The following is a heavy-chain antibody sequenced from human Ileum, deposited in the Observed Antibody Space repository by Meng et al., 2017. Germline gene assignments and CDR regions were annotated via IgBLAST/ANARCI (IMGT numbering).Heavy chain of an antibody. V-gene: IGHV4-34*01. CDR3: ARGDDWAKSGNF. CDR2: IQPSRST. CDR1: GGFFSNYY. Sequence: QVLFPQVGAGLFEPSETLSLACSVYGGFFSNYYMTWIRQSPGKGLEWIGEIQPSRSTYYSPSLQSRVTITLDTSKNQFSLTLNSVTAADTAVYYCARGDDWAKSGNFWGQGTLVTVSS. J-gene: IGHJ4*02. D-gene: IGHD3-9*01.